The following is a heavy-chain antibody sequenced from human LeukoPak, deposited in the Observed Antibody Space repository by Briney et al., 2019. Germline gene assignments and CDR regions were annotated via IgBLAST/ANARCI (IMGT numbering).Heavy chain of an antibody. Sequence: GGSLRLSCAASGFTFSSYSMNWARQAPGKGLEWVSSISSSSSYIYYADSVKGRFTISRDNAKNSLYLQMNSLRAEDTAVYYCARDGFRSRSGGFDYWGQGTLVTVSS. CDR2: ISSSSSYI. CDR3: ARDGFRSRSGGFDY. CDR1: GFTFSSYS. V-gene: IGHV3-21*01. D-gene: IGHD2-15*01. J-gene: IGHJ4*02.